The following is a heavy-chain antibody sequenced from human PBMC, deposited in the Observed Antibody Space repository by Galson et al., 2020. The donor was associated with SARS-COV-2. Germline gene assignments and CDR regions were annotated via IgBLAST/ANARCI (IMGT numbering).Heavy chain of an antibody. V-gene: IGHV4-39*07. J-gene: IGHJ4*02. CDR1: GGSISSSSYY. CDR2: IYYSGST. D-gene: IGHD3-10*01. Sequence: LSLTCTVSGGSISSSSYYWGWIRQPPGKGLEWIGSIYYSGSTYYNPSLKGRVTISLDTSKNQFSLELSSVTAADTAVYYCARDPRGSGSPRHDYWGQGTLVTVSS. CDR3: ARDPRGSGSPRHDY.